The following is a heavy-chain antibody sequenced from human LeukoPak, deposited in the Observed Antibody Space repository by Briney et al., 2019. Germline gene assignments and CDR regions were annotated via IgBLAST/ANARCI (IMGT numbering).Heavy chain of an antibody. Sequence: GGSLRLSCAASGFTFSSYGMHWVRQAPGKGLEWVAFIRYDGSNKYYADSVKGRFTISRDNSKNTLYLQMNSLRAEDTAVYYCAKESWRAVAGTGLFDYWGQGTLVTVSS. V-gene: IGHV3-30*02. D-gene: IGHD6-19*01. CDR2: IRYDGSNK. CDR3: AKESWRAVAGTGLFDY. J-gene: IGHJ4*02. CDR1: GFTFSSYG.